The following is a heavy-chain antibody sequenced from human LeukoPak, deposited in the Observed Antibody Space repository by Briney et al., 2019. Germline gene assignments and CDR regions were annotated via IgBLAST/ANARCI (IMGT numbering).Heavy chain of an antibody. D-gene: IGHD2-8*01. J-gene: IGHJ5*02. V-gene: IGHV3-15*01. CDR3: TTDRMIYATNWAVSWFDP. CDR2: VKTKGDGGAA. Sequence: GGSLRLSCAASGITFTNAWLAWVRQAPGKGLEWVGRVKTKGDGGAADYAAPVKGRFTISRDDSTKTVYLQMNSLKTEDTAVYYCTTDRMIYATNWAVSWFDPWGQGTLVTVSS. CDR1: GITFTNAW.